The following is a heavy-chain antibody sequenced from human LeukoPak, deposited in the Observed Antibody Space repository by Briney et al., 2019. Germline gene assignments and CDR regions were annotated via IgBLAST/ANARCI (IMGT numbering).Heavy chain of an antibody. Sequence: PSETLSLTCTVSGGSISSGGYSWSWIRQHPGKGLEWIGYIYYSGSTYYNPSLKSRVTISVDTSKNQFSLKLSFVTAADTAVYYCASSIPPFDPWGQGVLVTVSS. V-gene: IGHV4-31*03. CDR3: ASSIPPFDP. J-gene: IGHJ5*02. CDR2: IYYSGST. CDR1: GGSISSGGYS.